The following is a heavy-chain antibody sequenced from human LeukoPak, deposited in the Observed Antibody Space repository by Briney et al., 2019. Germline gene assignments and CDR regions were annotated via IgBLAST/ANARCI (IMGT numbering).Heavy chain of an antibody. J-gene: IGHJ1*01. V-gene: IGHV3-21*06. CDR2: ISGSGTHI. CDR1: GFTFSEHS. Sequence: PGGSLRLSCAASGFTFSEHSINWVRQAPGRGLEWVSSISGSGTHITYGDSVKGRFTISRDDAKNSVSLQMNSLRAEDTAIYYCARDPGDSSGYSSFWGQGTLVSVSS. CDR3: ARDPGDSSGYSSF. D-gene: IGHD3-22*01.